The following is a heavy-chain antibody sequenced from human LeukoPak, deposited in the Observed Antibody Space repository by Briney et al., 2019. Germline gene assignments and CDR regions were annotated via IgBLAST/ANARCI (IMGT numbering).Heavy chain of an antibody. Sequence: PSETLSLTCAVYGGSFSGYYWSWIRQPPGKGLEWMGEINHSGSTNYNPSLKSRVTISVDTSKNQFSLKLSPVTAADTAVYYCAQSGLYCGGDCYYDYWGQGTLVTVSS. J-gene: IGHJ4*02. CDR1: GGSFSGYY. V-gene: IGHV4-34*01. CDR3: AQSGLYCGGDCYYDY. D-gene: IGHD2-21*02. CDR2: INHSGST.